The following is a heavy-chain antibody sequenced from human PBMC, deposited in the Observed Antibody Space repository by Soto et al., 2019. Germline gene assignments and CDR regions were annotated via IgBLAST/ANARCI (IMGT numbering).Heavy chain of an antibody. CDR1: GGSFRGYY. CDR3: ATLIVGATTIYYYGMDV. V-gene: IGHV4-34*01. Sequence: SETLSLTCAVYGGSFRGYYWSWIRPPPGKGLEWIGEINHSGSTNYNPSLKSRVTISVDTSKNQFSLKLSSVTAADTAVYYCATLIVGATTIYYYGMDVWGQGTTVTVSS. D-gene: IGHD1-26*01. J-gene: IGHJ6*02. CDR2: INHSGST.